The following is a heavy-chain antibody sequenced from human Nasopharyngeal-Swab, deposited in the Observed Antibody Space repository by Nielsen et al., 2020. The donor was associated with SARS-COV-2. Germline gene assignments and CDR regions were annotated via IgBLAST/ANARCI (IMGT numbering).Heavy chain of an antibody. CDR3: AKDQGYYDFWSGSNFDY. CDR1: GFTFSSYA. Sequence: GESLKISCAASGFTFSSYAMSWVRQAPGKGLEWVSAISGSGGSTYYADSVKGRLTISRDNSKNTLYLQMNSLRAEDTAVYYCAKDQGYYDFWSGSNFDYWGQGTLVTVSS. D-gene: IGHD3-3*01. J-gene: IGHJ4*02. V-gene: IGHV3-23*01. CDR2: ISGSGGST.